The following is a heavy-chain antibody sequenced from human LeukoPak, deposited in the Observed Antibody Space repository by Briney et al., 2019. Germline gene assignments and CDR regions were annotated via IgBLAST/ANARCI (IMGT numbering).Heavy chain of an antibody. CDR2: IYYSGST. CDR3: AREVGLATFDY. D-gene: IGHD1-1*01. CDR1: GGSIRSGGYY. J-gene: IGHJ4*02. Sequence: PSETLSLTYTVSGGSIRSGGYYWSWIRQHPGKGLEWIGYIYYSGSTYYNPSLKSRVTISVDTSKNQFSLKLSSVTAADTAVYYCAREVGLATFDYWGQGTLVTVSS. V-gene: IGHV4-31*03.